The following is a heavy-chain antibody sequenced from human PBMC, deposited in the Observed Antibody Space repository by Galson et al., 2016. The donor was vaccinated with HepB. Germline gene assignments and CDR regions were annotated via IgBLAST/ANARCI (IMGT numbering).Heavy chain of an antibody. Sequence: SLRLSCAASGFTFSTYAMSWVRQAPGKGLEWVSLISGSGSSTFYADSVKGRFTISRDNSKNTLYLQMNSLRAEDTAVYYCAKGARSSSPGWFAPWGQGTLVTVSS. J-gene: IGHJ5*02. D-gene: IGHD6-6*01. CDR3: AKGARSSSPGWFAP. V-gene: IGHV3-23*01. CDR1: GFTFSTYA. CDR2: ISGSGSST.